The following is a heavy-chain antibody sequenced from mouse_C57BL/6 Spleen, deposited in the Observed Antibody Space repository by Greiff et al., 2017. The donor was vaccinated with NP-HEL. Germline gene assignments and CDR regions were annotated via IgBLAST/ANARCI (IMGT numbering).Heavy chain of an antibody. CDR2: ISSGSSTI. Sequence: EVKLVESGGGLVKPGGSLKLSCAASGFTFSDYGMHWVRQAPEKGLEWVAYISSGSSTIYYADTVKGRFTISRDNAKNTLFLQMTSLRSEDTAMYYCARPGVGAMDYWGQGTSGTVSS. J-gene: IGHJ4*01. CDR3: ARPGVGAMDY. CDR1: GFTFSDYG. V-gene: IGHV5-17*01. D-gene: IGHD1-1*01.